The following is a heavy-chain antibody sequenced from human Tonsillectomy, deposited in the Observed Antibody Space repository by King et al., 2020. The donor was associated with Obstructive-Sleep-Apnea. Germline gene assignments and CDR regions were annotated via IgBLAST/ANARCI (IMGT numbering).Heavy chain of an antibody. V-gene: IGHV4-59*01. CDR3: ARGEDSTVVRGPFDY. CDR2: IHYRGST. CDR1: GGFIGRYY. D-gene: IGHD4-23*01. J-gene: IGHJ4*02. Sequence: QLQESGPGLVKPSETPSLTCTVSGGFIGRYYWSWIRQPPGKGLQWIGYIHYRGSTNYDPSLQSRLTISVDTSKNQFSLRLTSVTAADTAVYYCARGEDSTVVRGPFDYWGQGTLVTVTS.